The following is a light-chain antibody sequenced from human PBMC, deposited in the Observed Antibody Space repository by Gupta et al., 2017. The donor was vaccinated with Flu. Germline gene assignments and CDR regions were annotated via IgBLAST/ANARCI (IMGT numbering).Light chain of an antibody. J-gene: IGKJ2*01. V-gene: IGKV3-11*01. CDR3: QKRSNWPPST. CDR2: DAS. CDR1: QSVGTY. Sequence: EIVLTQSPATLSLSPGERATRSCRASQSVGTYLAWYKQKPGQTPRLLIYDASNRDTGIPARFSGSGSGKDFTLTISSLEPEDFAVYYCQKRSNWPPSTFGQGTRLEI.